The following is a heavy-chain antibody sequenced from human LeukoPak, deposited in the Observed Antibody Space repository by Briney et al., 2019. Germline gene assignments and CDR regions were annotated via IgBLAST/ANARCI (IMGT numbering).Heavy chain of an antibody. CDR1: GFTFSSYA. D-gene: IGHD6-19*01. J-gene: IGHJ4*02. V-gene: IGHV3-30-3*01. CDR3: APIAVAGIDY. Sequence: PGRSLRLSCAASGFTFSSYAMHWVRQAPGKGLEWVAVISYDGSNKYYADSVKGRFTISRDNSKNTLYLQMSSLRAEDTAVYYCAPIAVAGIDYWGQGTLVTVSS. CDR2: ISYDGSNK.